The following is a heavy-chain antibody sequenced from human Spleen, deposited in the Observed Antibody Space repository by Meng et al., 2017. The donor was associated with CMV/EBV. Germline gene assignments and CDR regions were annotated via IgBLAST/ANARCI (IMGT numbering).Heavy chain of an antibody. CDR3: ARSERDGMDV. Sequence: SETLSLTCAVYGGSFSGYYWTWIRQPPGKGLEWIGEINHSGSTNYNPSLKSRVTISVDTSKNQFSLKLSSVTAADTAVYYCARSERDGMDVWGQGTTVTVSS. J-gene: IGHJ6*02. CDR1: GGSFSGYY. D-gene: IGHD1-14*01. CDR2: INHSGST. V-gene: IGHV4-34*01.